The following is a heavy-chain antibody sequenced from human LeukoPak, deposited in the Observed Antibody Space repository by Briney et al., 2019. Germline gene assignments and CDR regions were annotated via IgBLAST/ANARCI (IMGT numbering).Heavy chain of an antibody. V-gene: IGHV1-46*01. CDR1: GYTFTKSY. CDR2: INPGGDNT. J-gene: IGHJ6*03. D-gene: IGHD4-11*01. Sequence: GASVKVSCKASGYTFTKSYIHWVRQAPGQRLEWMGLINPGGDNTDYAQNFQGRLTMTSDTSARTVYMELSSLRSEDTAVYYCARDVQKLTSRYYYYMDVWGKGTTVTVSS. CDR3: ARDVQKLTSRYYYYMDV.